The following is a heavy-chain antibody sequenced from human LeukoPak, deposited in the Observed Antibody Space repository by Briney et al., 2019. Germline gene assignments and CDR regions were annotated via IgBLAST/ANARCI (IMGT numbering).Heavy chain of an antibody. CDR2: IGDSGATT. CDR3: ASFHYYGSGAYYLSY. Sequence: HPGGTLRLSCAASGFTLSSYAMTWIRQAPGKGLEWVSDIGDSGATTYYADSVKGRFTISRDNSKNTLYLQMGSLRAEDTAVYFCASFHYYGSGAYYLSYWGQGTLVTVSS. V-gene: IGHV3-23*01. D-gene: IGHD3-10*01. J-gene: IGHJ4*02. CDR1: GFTLSSYA.